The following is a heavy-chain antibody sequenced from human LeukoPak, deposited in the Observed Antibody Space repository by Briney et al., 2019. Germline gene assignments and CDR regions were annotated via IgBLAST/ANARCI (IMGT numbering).Heavy chain of an antibody. J-gene: IGHJ4*02. Sequence: PSQTLSLTCTVSGGSISSGDYYWSWIRQPPGKGLEWIGYIYYSGSTYYNPSLKSRVTISVDTSKNQFSLKLSSVTAADTAVYYCARVSNWNPYLFDYWGQGTLVTVSS. D-gene: IGHD1-20*01. CDR1: GGSISSGDYY. V-gene: IGHV4-30-4*08. CDR2: IYYSGST. CDR3: ARVSNWNPYLFDY.